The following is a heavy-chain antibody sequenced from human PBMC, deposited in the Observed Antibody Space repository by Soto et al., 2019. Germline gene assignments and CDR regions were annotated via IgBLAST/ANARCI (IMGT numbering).Heavy chain of an antibody. CDR3: AKRIASAGCGLDS. V-gene: IGHV3-23*01. CDR2: IANSGGTT. D-gene: IGHD6-19*01. J-gene: IGHJ4*02. CDR1: GFTFSTYC. Sequence: GGSLRLSCAASGFTFSTYCMTWVRQAPGKGLEWVSGIANSGGTTYYADSVRGRFTITRDNSKNTLHLQMSNLRAEDTAIYYCAKRIASAGCGLDSWGQGTLVTVSS.